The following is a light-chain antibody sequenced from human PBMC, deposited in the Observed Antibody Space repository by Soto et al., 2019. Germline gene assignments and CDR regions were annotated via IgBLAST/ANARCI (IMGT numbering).Light chain of an antibody. J-gene: IGKJ5*01. CDR3: QQSYCTPIT. V-gene: IGKV1-39*01. CDR1: QSISSY. CDR2: AAS. Sequence: DIQMTQSPSSLSASVGDRVTITCLASQSISSYLNWYQQKPGKAPKLLIYAASSLQSGVPSRFSGSGSGTDFTLTISSLQPEDFATYYCQQSYCTPITFGQGTRLEI.